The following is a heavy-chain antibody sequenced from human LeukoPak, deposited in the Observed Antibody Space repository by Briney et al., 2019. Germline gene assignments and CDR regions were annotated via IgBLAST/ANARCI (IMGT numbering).Heavy chain of an antibody. Sequence: PGGCLRLSCTASEFTFSSYSMHWVRQAPGKGLEWVVVISYDGSNKYCADSVKGRFTISRDNSKNTLYLQMNSLRAEDTAVYYCARDRVGATDYFDYWGQGTLVTVSS. D-gene: IGHD1-26*01. CDR1: EFTFSSYS. J-gene: IGHJ4*02. V-gene: IGHV3-30-3*01. CDR2: ISYDGSNK. CDR3: ARDRVGATDYFDY.